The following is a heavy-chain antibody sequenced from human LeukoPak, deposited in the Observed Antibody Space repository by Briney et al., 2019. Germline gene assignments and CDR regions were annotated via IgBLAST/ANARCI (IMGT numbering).Heavy chain of an antibody. CDR2: IYTSGST. V-gene: IGHV4-4*09. CDR1: GGSISSYY. D-gene: IGHD5-12*01. Sequence: SETLSLTCTVSGGSISSYYWSWIRQPPGKGLEWIGYIYTSGSTNYNPSLKSRVTISVDTSKNQFSLKLSSVTAADTAVYYCAREGYRIFDYWGQGTLVTVSS. J-gene: IGHJ4*02. CDR3: AREGYRIFDY.